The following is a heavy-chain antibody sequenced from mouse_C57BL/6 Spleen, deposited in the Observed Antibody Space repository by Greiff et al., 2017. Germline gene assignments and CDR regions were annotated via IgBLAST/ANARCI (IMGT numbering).Heavy chain of an antibody. CDR1: GYTFTSYW. J-gene: IGHJ2*01. D-gene: IGHD3-2*02. CDR2: IDPSDSYT. V-gene: IGHV1-69*01. CDR3: ARGAQAKRHYFDY. Sequence: QVQLQQPGAELVMPGASVKLSCKASGYTFTSYWMHWVKQRPGQGLEWIGEIDPSDSYTNYNQKFKGKSTLTVDKSSSTAYMQLSSLTSEDSAVYYCARGAQAKRHYFDYWGQGTTLTVSS.